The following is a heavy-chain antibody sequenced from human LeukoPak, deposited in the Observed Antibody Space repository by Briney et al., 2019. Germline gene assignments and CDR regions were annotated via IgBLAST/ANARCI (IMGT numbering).Heavy chain of an antibody. CDR2: INTNTGNP. Sequence: GASVTVSCKASGYTFTSYAMNWVRQAPGQGLERMGWINTNTGNPTYAQGFTGRFVFSLDTSVSTAYLQISSLKAEDTAVYYCARVGRQVVVAATSSAYYYYGMDVWGQGTTVTVSS. J-gene: IGHJ6*02. CDR3: ARVGRQVVVAATSSAYYYYGMDV. D-gene: IGHD2-15*01. CDR1: GYTFTSYA. V-gene: IGHV7-4-1*02.